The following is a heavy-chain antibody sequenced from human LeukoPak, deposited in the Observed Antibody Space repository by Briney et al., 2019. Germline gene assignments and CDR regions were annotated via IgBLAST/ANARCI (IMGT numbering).Heavy chain of an antibody. CDR2: IYYSGST. D-gene: IGHD5-18*01. J-gene: IGHJ4*02. V-gene: IGHV4-31*03. CDR1: VGSISSAGYY. CDR3: ARGRVDTAMVGPYLFDY. Sequence: SETLSLTCTFSVGSISSAGYYCSWIRQHPGKGLEWIGYIYYSGSTYYNPSLKSRVTISVDTSKNQFSLKLSSVTAADTAVYYCARGRVDTAMVGPYLFDYWGQGTLVTVSS.